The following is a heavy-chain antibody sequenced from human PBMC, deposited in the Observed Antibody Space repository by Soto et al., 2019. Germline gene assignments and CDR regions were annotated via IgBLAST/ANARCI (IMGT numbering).Heavy chain of an antibody. CDR2: LYISGST. J-gene: IGHJ6*02. CDR1: GASIRDYH. Sequence: SETLSLTCSVSGASIRDYHWSWVRQPAGKGLEWIGSLYISGSTNYNPYLKSRVTMSADTSVNQFSLTLRSVSAAATAIDWCGMMYNSGFYRPEGDYYFYGMYVWGQETTVTVSS. V-gene: IGHV4-4*07. D-gene: IGHD6-19*01. CDR3: GMMYNSGFYRPEGDYYFYGMYV.